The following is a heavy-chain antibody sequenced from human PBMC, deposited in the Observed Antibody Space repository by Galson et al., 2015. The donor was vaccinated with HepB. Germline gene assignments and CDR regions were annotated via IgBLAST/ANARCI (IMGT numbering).Heavy chain of an antibody. CDR2: ISGSGGST. Sequence: SLRLSCAASGFTFSSYAMSWVRQAPGKGLEWVSAISGSGGSTYYADSVKGRFTISRDNSKNTLYLQMNSLRAEDTAVYYCAKAGGLAARPHRLGFDYWGQGTLVTVSS. D-gene: IGHD6-6*01. CDR3: AKAGGLAARPHRLGFDY. CDR1: GFTFSSYA. J-gene: IGHJ4*02. V-gene: IGHV3-23*01.